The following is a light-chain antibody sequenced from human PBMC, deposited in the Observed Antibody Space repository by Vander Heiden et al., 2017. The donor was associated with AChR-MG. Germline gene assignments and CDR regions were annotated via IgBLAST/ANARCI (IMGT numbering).Light chain of an antibody. CDR2: RDN. CDR1: KNNVGYEG. V-gene: IGLV10-54*04. J-gene: IGLJ3*02. CDR3: SAWDKRLSGWM. Sequence: QAGLTQAPSVSKDLGQTVTLTCTGNKNNVGYEGAAWLQQHPGHPPKLLSSRDNRRPSGISERFSAASSGNTASLTISGLQPEDEADYYCSAWDKRLSGWMFGGGTKLSVL.